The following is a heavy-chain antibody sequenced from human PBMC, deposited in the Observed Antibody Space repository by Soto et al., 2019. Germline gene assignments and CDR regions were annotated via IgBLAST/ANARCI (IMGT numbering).Heavy chain of an antibody. CDR3: ARGIATGQLDP. CDR2: INPDNGNT. V-gene: IGHV1-3*01. CDR1: GYTFTRYT. D-gene: IGHD2-15*01. Sequence: ASVKVSCKASGYTFTRYTMNWVRQAPGQRLEWMGWINPDNGNTKSSQKFQDRVIITRDTSASTAYMDLSSLRSEDTAVYYCARGIATGQLDPWGQGTLVTVSS. J-gene: IGHJ5*02.